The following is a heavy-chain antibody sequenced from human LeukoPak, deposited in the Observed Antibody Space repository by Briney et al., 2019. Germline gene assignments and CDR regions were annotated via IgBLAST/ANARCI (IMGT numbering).Heavy chain of an antibody. Sequence: SGPALVKTTQTLTLTCTFSGFSLSTSGMCVSWIRQPPGKALEWLALIDWDDDKYYSTSLKTRLTISKDTSKNQVVLTMTNMDPVDTATYYCARYLYGDYVSYFDYWGQGTLVTVSS. J-gene: IGHJ4*02. CDR1: GFSLSTSGMC. CDR3: ARYLYGDYVSYFDY. V-gene: IGHV2-70*01. D-gene: IGHD4-17*01. CDR2: IDWDDDK.